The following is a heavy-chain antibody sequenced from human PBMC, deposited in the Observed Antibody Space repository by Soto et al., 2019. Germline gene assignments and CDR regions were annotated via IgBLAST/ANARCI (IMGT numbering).Heavy chain of an antibody. CDR2: IKQDGSEK. V-gene: IGHV3-7*05. Sequence: PGGSLRLSCAASGFTLSSYWMSWVRQAPGKGLEWVANIKQDGSEKYYVDSVKGRFTISRDTAKSSLYLQLNSLRAEDTAVYYCARGLCCCYSPRYYGMYVWGQGTTDPGSS. J-gene: IGHJ6*02. D-gene: IGHD2-21*02. CDR1: GFTLSSYW. CDR3: ARGLCCCYSPRYYGMYV.